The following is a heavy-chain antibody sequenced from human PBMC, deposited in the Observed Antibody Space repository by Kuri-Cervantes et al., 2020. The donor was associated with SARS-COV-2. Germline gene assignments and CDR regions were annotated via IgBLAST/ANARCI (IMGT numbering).Heavy chain of an antibody. D-gene: IGHD1-26*01. CDR3: ANRREVEYYGMDV. Sequence: SVKVSCKASGGTFSSYAISWVRQAPGQGLEWMGGIIPIFGTANYAQKFQGRATITADESTSTAYMELSSLRSEDTAVHYCANRREVEYYGMDVWGQGTTVTVSS. CDR2: IIPIFGTA. V-gene: IGHV1-69*13. J-gene: IGHJ6*02. CDR1: GGTFSSYA.